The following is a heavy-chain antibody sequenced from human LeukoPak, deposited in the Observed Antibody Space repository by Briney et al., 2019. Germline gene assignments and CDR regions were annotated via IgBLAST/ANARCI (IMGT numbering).Heavy chain of an antibody. Sequence: GGSLRLSCAASNFAFSTYAMSWVRQAPGKGLEWVSTISGGGDVTYYADSVKGLFTISRDNSKNTLYLQMNSLRAEDTAVYYCARGLRAIPGHDAFDIWGQGTMVTVSS. CDR3: ARGLRAIPGHDAFDI. J-gene: IGHJ3*02. CDR2: ISGGGDVT. D-gene: IGHD2-21*01. CDR1: NFAFSTYA. V-gene: IGHV3-23*01.